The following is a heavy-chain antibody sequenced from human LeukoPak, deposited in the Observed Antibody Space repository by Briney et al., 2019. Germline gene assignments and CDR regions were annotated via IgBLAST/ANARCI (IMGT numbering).Heavy chain of an antibody. J-gene: IGHJ6*02. CDR1: GGSISSYY. V-gene: IGHV4-59*01. Sequence: SETLSLTCTVSGGSISSYYWSWIRQPPGKGLEWTGYIYYSGSTNYNPSLKSRVTISVDTSKNQFSLKLSSVTAADTAVYYCARVTHFWSGHYGMDVWGQGTTVTVSS. CDR2: IYYSGST. D-gene: IGHD3-3*02. CDR3: ARVTHFWSGHYGMDV.